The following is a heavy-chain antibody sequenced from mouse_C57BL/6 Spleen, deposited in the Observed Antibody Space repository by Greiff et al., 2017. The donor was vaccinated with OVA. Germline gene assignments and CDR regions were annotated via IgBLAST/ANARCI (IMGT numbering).Heavy chain of an antibody. J-gene: IGHJ1*03. D-gene: IGHD1-1*01. Sequence: EVKLVESGGGLVKPGGSLKLSCAASGFTFSSYAMSWVRQTPEKRLEWVATISDGGSYTYYPDNVKGRFTISRDNAKNNLYLQMSHLQSESTTMYYCARETLFTAVVATNFDVWGTGTTVTVSS. CDR1: GFTFSSYA. V-gene: IGHV5-4*01. CDR3: ARETLFTAVVATNFDV. CDR2: ISDGGSYT.